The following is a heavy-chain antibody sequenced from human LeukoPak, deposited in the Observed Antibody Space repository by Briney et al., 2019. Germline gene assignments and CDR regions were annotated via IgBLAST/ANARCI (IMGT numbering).Heavy chain of an antibody. J-gene: IGHJ4*02. Sequence: ASVKVSCKASGYTFASYYMHWVRQAPGQGLEWMGWISAYNGNTNYAQKLQGRVTMTTDTSTSTAYMELRSLRSDDTAVYYCATRSRYYDSSGSESFDYWGQGTLVTVSS. V-gene: IGHV1-18*04. D-gene: IGHD3-22*01. CDR1: GYTFASYY. CDR3: ATRSRYYDSSGSESFDY. CDR2: ISAYNGNT.